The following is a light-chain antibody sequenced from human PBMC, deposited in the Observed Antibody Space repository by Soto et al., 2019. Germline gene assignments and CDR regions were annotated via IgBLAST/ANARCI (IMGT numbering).Light chain of an antibody. CDR3: QQRSNWPPSIT. CDR2: DAS. J-gene: IGKJ5*01. CDR1: QSVTTI. V-gene: IGKV3-11*01. Sequence: EIALTQSPDTLCLSPGERATLSCLAIQSVTTILAWYQQKPGQAPRLLIYDASDRAPGIPARFSGSGSATDFTLTINNLEPEDFAVYYCQQRSNWPPSITFGQGTRLQIK.